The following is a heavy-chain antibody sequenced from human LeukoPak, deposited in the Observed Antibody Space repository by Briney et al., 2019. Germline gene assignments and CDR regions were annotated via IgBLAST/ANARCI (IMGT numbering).Heavy chain of an antibody. Sequence: PSETLSLTCTVSGGSISSSTYYWSWIRQPPGKGLEWIGYIYYSGSTNYNPSLKSRVTISVDTSKNQFSLKLRSVTAADTAVYYCARHVTISGPYDASDIWGQGTMVTVSP. CDR2: IYYSGST. V-gene: IGHV4-61*05. CDR3: ARHVTISGPYDASDI. CDR1: GGSISSSTYY. J-gene: IGHJ3*02. D-gene: IGHD5-24*01.